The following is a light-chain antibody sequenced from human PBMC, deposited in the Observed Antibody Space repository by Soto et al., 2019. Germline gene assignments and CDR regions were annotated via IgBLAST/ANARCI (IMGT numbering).Light chain of an antibody. CDR3: CSYAGSYTLV. V-gene: IGLV2-11*01. J-gene: IGLJ3*02. Sequence: QTVLTQPRSVSGSPGQSVTISCTGTSSDVGGYNFVSWYQHHPGKAPKLMIYDVSKRPSGVPDRFSGSKSGSTASPTISGLQAEDEADYYCCSYAGSYTLVFGGGTKVTVL. CDR2: DVS. CDR1: SSDVGGYNF.